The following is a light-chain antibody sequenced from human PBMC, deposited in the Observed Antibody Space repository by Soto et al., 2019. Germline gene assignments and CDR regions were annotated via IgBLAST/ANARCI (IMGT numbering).Light chain of an antibody. CDR3: MQNLYWPFT. J-gene: IGKJ3*01. V-gene: IGKV2-30*01. CDR2: GAS. Sequence: DVVMTQSPLSLPVTLGQPASLSCRSSQSLVYSDGKTYLSWFHQRPGQSPRRLIYGASTRDTGDRVRFNGSGSGTDFTLKISRVEAEDVGVYCCMQNLYWPFTFRPGTKVDFK. CDR1: QSLVYSDGKTY.